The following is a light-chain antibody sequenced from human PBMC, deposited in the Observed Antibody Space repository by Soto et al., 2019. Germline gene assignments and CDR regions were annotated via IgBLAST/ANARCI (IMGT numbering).Light chain of an antibody. Sequence: EIVLTQSPGTLSLSPGERATLSCRASQSISSNYLAWYQQTPGRAPRLLIYDASSRAAGIPDRFSGSGSGTDFTLTISRLEPEDFGVYYCQQYGGSPRTFGQGTKVEIK. V-gene: IGKV3-20*01. CDR3: QQYGGSPRT. CDR1: QSISSNY. J-gene: IGKJ1*01. CDR2: DAS.